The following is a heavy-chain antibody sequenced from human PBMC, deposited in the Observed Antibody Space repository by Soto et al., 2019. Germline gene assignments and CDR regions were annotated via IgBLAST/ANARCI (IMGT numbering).Heavy chain of an antibody. J-gene: IGHJ6*02. Sequence: EVQLVESGGGLVQPGGSLRLSCAASGFTFSDHYMDWVRQAPGKGLEWVGRTRNKANSYTTEYAASVKGRFTISRDDSKNSLYLQMNCLKTEDTAVYYCARDVPLGYCSGGSCQTYYYYGMDVWGQGTTVTVSS. CDR1: GFTFSDHY. V-gene: IGHV3-72*01. CDR3: ARDVPLGYCSGGSCQTYYYYGMDV. D-gene: IGHD2-15*01. CDR2: TRNKANSYTT.